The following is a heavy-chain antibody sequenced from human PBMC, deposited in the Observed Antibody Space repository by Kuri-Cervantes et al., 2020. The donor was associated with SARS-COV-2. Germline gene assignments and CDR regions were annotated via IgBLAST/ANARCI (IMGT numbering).Heavy chain of an antibody. D-gene: IGHD3-16*01. Sequence: GSLRLSCAASGFTFSSYAMHWVRQAPGKGLEWIGSIYYSGSTYYNPSLKRRVTISVDTSKNQFSLKLSSVTAADTAVYYCARVRLCFDYWGQGTLVTVSS. J-gene: IGHJ4*02. CDR2: IYYSGST. CDR3: ARVRLCFDY. CDR1: GFTFSSYAMH. V-gene: IGHV4-39*01.